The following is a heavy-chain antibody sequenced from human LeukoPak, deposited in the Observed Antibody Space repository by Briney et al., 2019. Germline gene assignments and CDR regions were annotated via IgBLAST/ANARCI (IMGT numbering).Heavy chain of an antibody. Sequence: GGSLRLSCAASGFTFSSYAMHWVRQAPGKGLEYVSAISSNGGSTYYANSVKGRFTISRDNSKNTLYLQMGSLRAEDMAVYCCARVMNYYDSSGYSLVYWGQGTLVTVSS. D-gene: IGHD3-22*01. CDR2: ISSNGGST. CDR3: ARVMNYYDSSGYSLVY. V-gene: IGHV3-64*01. CDR1: GFTFSSYA. J-gene: IGHJ4*02.